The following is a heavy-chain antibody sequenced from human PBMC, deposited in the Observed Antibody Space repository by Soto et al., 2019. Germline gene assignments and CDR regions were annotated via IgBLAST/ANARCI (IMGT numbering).Heavy chain of an antibody. CDR2: ISAYNGNT. J-gene: IGHJ6*03. CDR3: AGCVPAAIDYYYYMDV. CDR1: GYTFTSYG. V-gene: IGHV1-18*01. Sequence: QVQLVQSGAEVKKPGASVKVSCKASGYTFTSYGISWVRQAPGQGLEWMGWISAYNGNTNYAQKLQGRVTMTTDTSTSTAYMELRGLRSDDTAVYYWAGCVPAAIDYYYYMDVWGKGTTVTVSS. D-gene: IGHD2-2*01.